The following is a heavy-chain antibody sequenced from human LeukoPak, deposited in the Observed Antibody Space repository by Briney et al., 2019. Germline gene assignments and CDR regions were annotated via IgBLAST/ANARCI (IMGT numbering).Heavy chain of an antibody. V-gene: IGHV4-30-2*01. J-gene: IGHJ4*02. D-gene: IGHD3-22*01. CDR2: IYHSGST. Sequence: PSQTLSLTCAVSGGSISSGGYSWSWIRQPPGKGLEWIVYIYHSGSTYYNPSLKSRVTISVDRSKNQFSLKLSSVTAADTAVYYCARVRLWANDYYDSSGYVQGLGYFDYWGQGTLVTVSS. CDR3: ARVRLWANDYYDSSGYVQGLGYFDY. CDR1: GGSISSGGYS.